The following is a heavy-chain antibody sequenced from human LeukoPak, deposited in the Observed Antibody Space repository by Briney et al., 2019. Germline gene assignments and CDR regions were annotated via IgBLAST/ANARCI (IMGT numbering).Heavy chain of an antibody. V-gene: IGHV3-23*01. CDR1: GFTFNNYA. Sequence: GGSLRVSCAASGFTFNNYALNWVRQAPGKGLQWVAAVSCDGRRTFYADSVKGRFTIFRDNSKNTLNLLMNSLRADDTALYYCAQDQDNLLLLSNFDAWGEGILVTVSA. CDR3: AQDQDNLLLLSNFDA. CDR2: VSCDGRRT. J-gene: IGHJ5*02. D-gene: IGHD1-14*01.